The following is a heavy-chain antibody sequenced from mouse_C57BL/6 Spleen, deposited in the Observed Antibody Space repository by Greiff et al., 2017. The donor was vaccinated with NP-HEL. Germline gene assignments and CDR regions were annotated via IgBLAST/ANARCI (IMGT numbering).Heavy chain of an antibody. CDR3: ARSDYSNWYFEG. CDR1: GYTFTSYW. Sequence: QVQLQQPGAELVKPGASVKLSCKASGYTFTSYWMHWVKQRPGRGLEWIGRIDPYSGGTKYNEKFKSKATLTVDTPSSTAYMQLSSLTSEDSAVYYCARSDYSNWYFEGWGTGATVTVA. D-gene: IGHD2-5*01. V-gene: IGHV1-72*01. J-gene: IGHJ1*03. CDR2: IDPYSGGT.